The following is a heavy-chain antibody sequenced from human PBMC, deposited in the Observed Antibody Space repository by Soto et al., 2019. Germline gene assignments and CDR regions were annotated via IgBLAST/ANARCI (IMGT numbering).Heavy chain of an antibody. D-gene: IGHD1-26*01. CDR3: SALRRVGAPNWFDP. CDR2: IVVGSGNK. CDR1: GFTFTSSA. Sequence: QMQLVQSGPEVKKPGTSVKVSCKASGFTFTSSAMQWVRQARGQRLEWIGWIVVGSGNKNYAQKFQERVPITRDMSTSKAYMELNRLIAEDTAVYYCSALRRVGAPNWFDPWGQGTLVTVSS. V-gene: IGHV1-58*02. J-gene: IGHJ5*02.